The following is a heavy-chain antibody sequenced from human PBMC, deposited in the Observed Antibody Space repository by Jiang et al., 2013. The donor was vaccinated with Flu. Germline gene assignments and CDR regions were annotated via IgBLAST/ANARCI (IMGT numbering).Heavy chain of an antibody. Sequence: SVKVSCKVSGYTLTELSMQWVRQAPGKGLEWMGGFDPEHGETIYAQKFQGRVTMTEDTSTDTAYMELSSLRSEDTAVYYCATDLYCIGGVCNIGPRGLVYWGQGTLVTVSS. CDR3: ATDLYCIGGVCNIGPRGLVY. CDR1: GYTLTELS. D-gene: IGHD2-8*02. V-gene: IGHV1-24*01. CDR2: FDPEHGET. J-gene: IGHJ4*02.